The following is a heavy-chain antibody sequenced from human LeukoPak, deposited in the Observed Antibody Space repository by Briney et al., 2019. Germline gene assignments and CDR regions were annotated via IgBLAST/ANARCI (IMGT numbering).Heavy chain of an antibody. V-gene: IGHV3-21*01. D-gene: IGHD3-22*01. Sequence: GGSLRLSCAASGFTFSSYSMNWVRQAPGKGLEWVSSISSSSSYIYYADSVNGRFTISRDNAKNSLYLQMNSLRAEDTAVYYCARAETYYYDSSGSTMNDYWGQGTLVTVSS. CDR2: ISSSSSYI. CDR1: GFTFSSYS. J-gene: IGHJ4*02. CDR3: ARAETYYYDSSGSTMNDY.